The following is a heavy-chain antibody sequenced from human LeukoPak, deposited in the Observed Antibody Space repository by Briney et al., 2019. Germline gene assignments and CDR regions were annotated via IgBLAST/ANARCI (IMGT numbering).Heavy chain of an antibody. Sequence: GGSLRLSRAASGFTFSDYYMSWIRQAPGKGLEWVSYISSSGSTIYYADSVKGRFTISRDNAKNSLYLQMNSLRAEDTAVYYCARVQWELLFSFDYWGQGTLVTVSS. J-gene: IGHJ4*02. CDR3: ARVQWELLFSFDY. V-gene: IGHV3-11*01. D-gene: IGHD1-26*01. CDR1: GFTFSDYY. CDR2: ISSSGSTI.